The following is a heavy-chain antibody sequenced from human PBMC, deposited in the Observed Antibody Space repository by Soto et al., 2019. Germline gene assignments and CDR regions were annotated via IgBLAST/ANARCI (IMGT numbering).Heavy chain of an antibody. Sequence: GGSLRLSCAASGFTFSNAWMSWVRQAPGKGLEWVGRIKSKTDGGTTDYAAPVKGRFTISRDDSKNTLYLQMNSLKTEDTAVYYCTTVFSNGGTPTFGEVYKEDYYYYMDVWGTGTTVNVSS. D-gene: IGHD3-10*01. CDR1: GFTFSNAW. V-gene: IGHV3-15*01. J-gene: IGHJ6*03. CDR3: TTVFSNGGTPTFGEVYKEDYYYYMDV. CDR2: IKSKTDGGTT.